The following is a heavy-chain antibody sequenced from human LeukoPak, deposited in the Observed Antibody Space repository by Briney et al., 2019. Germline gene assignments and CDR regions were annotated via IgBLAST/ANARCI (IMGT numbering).Heavy chain of an antibody. CDR1: GYTFTGYY. V-gene: IGHV1-2*06. J-gene: IGHJ4*02. Sequence: ASVKVSCKASGYTFTGYYMHWVRQAPGQGLEWMGRINPNSGGTNYAQKFQGRVTMTRDTSISTAYMELSRLRSDDTAVYYCARTYYYDSSGWPHDYWGQGTLVTVSS. CDR2: INPNSGGT. D-gene: IGHD3-22*01. CDR3: ARTYYYDSSGWPHDY.